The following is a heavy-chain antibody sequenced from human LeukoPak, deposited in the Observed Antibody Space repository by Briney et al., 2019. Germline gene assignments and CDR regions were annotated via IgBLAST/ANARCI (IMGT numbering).Heavy chain of an antibody. CDR2: INHSGST. J-gene: IGHJ5*02. CDR3: ARVKNSSSSGYPNWFDP. D-gene: IGHD6-6*01. V-gene: IGHV4-34*01. CDR1: GGSFSGYY. Sequence: SETLSLTCAVYGGSFSGYYWSWIRQPPGKGLEWIGEINHSGSTNCNPSLKSRVTISVDTSKNQFSLKLSSVTAADTAVYYCARVKNSSSSGYPNWFDPWGQGTLVTVSS.